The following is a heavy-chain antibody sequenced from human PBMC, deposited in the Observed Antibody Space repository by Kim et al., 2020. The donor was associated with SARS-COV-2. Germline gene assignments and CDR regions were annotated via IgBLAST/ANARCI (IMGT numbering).Heavy chain of an antibody. V-gene: IGHV4-61*01. CDR2: IYYDGST. D-gene: IGHD6-19*01. CDR3: ARTSHPTSVQWPYFAY. J-gene: IGHJ4*02. CDR1: GGSVSNPSYF. Sequence: SETLSLTCTVSGGSVSNPSYFWSWIRQSPGKGLEWIGYIYYDGSTNYDSSLKSRISISVDTSKNQFSLRLTSVTAADTAVSYCARTSHPTSVQWPYFAYWGQGTLVTVSS.